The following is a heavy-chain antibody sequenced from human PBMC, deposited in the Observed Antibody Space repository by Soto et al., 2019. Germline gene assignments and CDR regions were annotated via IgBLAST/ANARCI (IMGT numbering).Heavy chain of an antibody. CDR1: GFTFSSYS. V-gene: IGHV3-21*01. CDR3: ARESYGSGSYYPYNWFDP. D-gene: IGHD3-10*01. Sequence: GGSLRLSCAASGFTFSSYSMNWVRQAPGKGLEWVSSISSSSSYIYYADSVKGRFTISRDNAKNSLYLQMNSLRAEDTAVYYCARESYGSGSYYPYNWFDPWGQGTLVTVSS. CDR2: ISSSSSYI. J-gene: IGHJ5*02.